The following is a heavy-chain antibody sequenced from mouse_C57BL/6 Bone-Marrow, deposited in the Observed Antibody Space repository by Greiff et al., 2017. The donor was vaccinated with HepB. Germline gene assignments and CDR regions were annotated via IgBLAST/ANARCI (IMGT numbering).Heavy chain of an antibody. CDR1: GYAFTNYL. J-gene: IGHJ4*01. Sequence: VQLQQSGAELVRPGTSVKVSCKASGYAFTNYLIEWVKQRPGQGLEWIGVINPGSGGTNYNEKFKGKATLTVDKSSSTAYMQLSSLTSEDSAVYFCAIYGRNYAMDYWGQGTSVTVSS. CDR3: AIYGRNYAMDY. V-gene: IGHV1-54*01. CDR2: INPGSGGT. D-gene: IGHD1-1*01.